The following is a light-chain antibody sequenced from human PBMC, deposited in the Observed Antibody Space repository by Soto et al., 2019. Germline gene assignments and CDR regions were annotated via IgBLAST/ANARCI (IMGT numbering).Light chain of an antibody. Sequence: EIVLTQSTGTLSLSPGERATLSCRASQSVRNSYLAWYQQKPGQAPRLRISGASSRATGIPDRFSGSGSGTDFTLTISRLEPEDFAVYHCHQYGSSPPTFGGGTKVE. J-gene: IGKJ4*01. V-gene: IGKV3-20*01. CDR3: HQYGSSPPT. CDR2: GAS. CDR1: QSVRNSY.